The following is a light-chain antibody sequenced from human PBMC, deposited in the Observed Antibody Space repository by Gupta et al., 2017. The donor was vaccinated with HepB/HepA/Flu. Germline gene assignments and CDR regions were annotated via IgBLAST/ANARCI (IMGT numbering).Light chain of an antibody. J-gene: IGLJ3*02. Sequence: QPVLTQSPSASASLGASVTLTCTLSSGYSNYKVDWYQQRPGKGHRFVMRVGTGVMVGSKGDGIPDRFSVLCSGLNRYLTTQTIHEEDESDYHGWSDHGSASNFVCVFGGGTKVTVL. CDR2: VGTGVMVG. CDR1: SGYSNYK. CDR3: WSDHGSASNFVCV. V-gene: IGLV9-49*01.